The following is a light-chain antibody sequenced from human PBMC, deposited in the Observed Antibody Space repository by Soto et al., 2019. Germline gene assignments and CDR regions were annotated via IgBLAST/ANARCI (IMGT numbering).Light chain of an antibody. Sequence: QPGLTQPASESGTLGQRVHISYNGNQATHGTGFQVHWYQQLPVTAPKRLIFCNSNRPSGVPDRFSGSKSGTSPSLAITGLQAADEADYYCQSYDSNLGVFYVLGAGTRSPS. CDR2: CNS. J-gene: IGLJ1*01. V-gene: IGLV1-40*01. CDR1: QATHGTGFQ. CDR3: QSYDSNLGVFYV.